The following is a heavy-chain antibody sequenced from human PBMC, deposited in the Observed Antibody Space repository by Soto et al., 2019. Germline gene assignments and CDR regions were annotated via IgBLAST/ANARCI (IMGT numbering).Heavy chain of an antibody. Sequence: QVQLVQSGGGVVQPGSSLRVSCAASGCDFNTYGLHWVRQAPGKGLEWVAGISFDGGKQYYADSVKGRFTISRDKSNNTLVLQMNSLGAEDTATYACPKDWSIAAAGSGGGFDHWGQGTLVIVSS. CDR1: GCDFNTYG. CDR2: ISFDGGKQ. D-gene: IGHD6-13*01. CDR3: PKDWSIAAAGSGGGFDH. V-gene: IGHV3-30*18. J-gene: IGHJ5*02.